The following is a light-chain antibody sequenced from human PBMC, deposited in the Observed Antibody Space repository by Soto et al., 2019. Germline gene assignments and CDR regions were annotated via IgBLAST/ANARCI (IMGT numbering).Light chain of an antibody. CDR2: KAS. Sequence: DLQMTQSPSTLSASVGDRVTITCRASQSIGNWLAWYQQKPGKAPKLLIYKASSLQSGVPSRFSGSGSGTEFTLTSNSLQPDDFASYYCQQYNSYSGTFGQGTKV. CDR3: QQYNSYSGT. V-gene: IGKV1-5*03. CDR1: QSIGNW. J-gene: IGKJ1*01.